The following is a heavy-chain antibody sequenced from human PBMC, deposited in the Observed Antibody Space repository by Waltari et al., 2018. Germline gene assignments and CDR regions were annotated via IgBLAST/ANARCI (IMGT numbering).Heavy chain of an antibody. D-gene: IGHD7-27*01. Sequence: QVQLQESGPGLVKPSETLSLTCAVSGYSIRRGYYWGWIRQPPGRGLGWIGRIYHSGSTYYNPSLKSRVTISVDTAKNQFSLKLSSVTAADTAVYYCARTNWGSRTRYYYYYMDVWGKGTTVTVSS. CDR3: ARTNWGSRTRYYYYYMDV. CDR2: IYHSGST. J-gene: IGHJ6*03. CDR1: GYSIRRGYY. V-gene: IGHV4-38-2*01.